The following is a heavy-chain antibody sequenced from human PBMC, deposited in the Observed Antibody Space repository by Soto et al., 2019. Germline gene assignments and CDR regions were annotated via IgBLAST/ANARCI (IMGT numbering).Heavy chain of an antibody. CDR1: GFTFSSYA. V-gene: IGHV3-64D*06. CDR2: ISSNGGST. Sequence: GGSLRLSCSASGFTFSSYAMHWVRQAPGKGLEYVSAISSNGGSTYYADSVKGRFTISRDNSKNTLYLQMSSLRAEDTAVYYCVKDRGSGYLHYYYGMDVWGQGTTVTVS. J-gene: IGHJ6*02. CDR3: VKDRGSGYLHYYYGMDV. D-gene: IGHD5-12*01.